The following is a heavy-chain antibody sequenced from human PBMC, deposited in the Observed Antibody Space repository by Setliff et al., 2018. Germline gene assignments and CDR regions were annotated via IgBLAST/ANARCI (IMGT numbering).Heavy chain of an antibody. D-gene: IGHD2-2*01. CDR3: SRLIRYCTRTSCQRLSGDDY. CDR1: GYTFTDYG. J-gene: IGHJ4*02. V-gene: IGHV1-18*01. CDR2: ISPYSGNT. Sequence: ASVKVSCKASGYTFTDYGVTWVRQAPGQGLEWVGWISPYSGNTYYAPKFQGRITMTTDTSTTTAYMELKSLRSDDTAIYYCSRLIRYCTRTSCQRLSGDDYWGQGALVTVSS.